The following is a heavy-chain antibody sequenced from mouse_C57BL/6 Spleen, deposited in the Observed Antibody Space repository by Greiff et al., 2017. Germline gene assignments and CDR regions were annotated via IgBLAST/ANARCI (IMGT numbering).Heavy chain of an antibody. V-gene: IGHV1-15*01. D-gene: IGHD2-5*01. J-gene: IGHJ2*01. Sequence: QVQLQQSGAELVRPGASVTLSCKASGYTFTDYEMHWVKQTPVHGLEWIGAIDPETGGTAYNQKFKGKAILTADKSSSTAYMELRSLTSEDSAVYYCTRHYSNYPTTLGYWGQGTTLTVSS. CDR3: TRHYSNYPTTLGY. CDR2: IDPETGGT. CDR1: GYTFTDYE.